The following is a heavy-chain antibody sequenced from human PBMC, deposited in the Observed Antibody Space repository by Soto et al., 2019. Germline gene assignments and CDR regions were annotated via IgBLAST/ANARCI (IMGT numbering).Heavy chain of an antibody. CDR2: ISSSGSTI. V-gene: IGHV3-11*01. CDR3: ARVRRLAYCGGDCNSGFVVDY. Sequence: GGSLRLSCAAPGFTFSDYYMSWIRQAPGKGLEWVSYISSSGSTIYYADSVKGRFTISRDNAKNSLYLQMNSLRAEDTAVYYCARVRRLAYCGGDCNSGFVVDYWGQGTLVTVSS. D-gene: IGHD2-21*02. J-gene: IGHJ4*02. CDR1: GFTFSDYY.